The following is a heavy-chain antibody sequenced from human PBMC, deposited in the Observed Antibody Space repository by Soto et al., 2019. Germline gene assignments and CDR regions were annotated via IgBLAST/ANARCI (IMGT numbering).Heavy chain of an antibody. CDR3: AKVVVPAALPEHFDY. CDR1: GFTFSSYA. D-gene: IGHD2-2*02. V-gene: IGHV3-23*01. J-gene: IGHJ4*02. CDR2: ISGSGGST. Sequence: EVQLLESGGGLVQPGGSLRLSCAASGFTFSSYAMSWVRQAPGKGLEWVSAISGSGGSTYYADSVKGRFTISRDNSKTTPYLQMNSLRAEDTAVYYCAKVVVPAALPEHFDYWGQGTLVTVSS.